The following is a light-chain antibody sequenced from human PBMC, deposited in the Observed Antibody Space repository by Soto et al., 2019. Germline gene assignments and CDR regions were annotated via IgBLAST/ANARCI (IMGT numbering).Light chain of an antibody. Sequence: DFVMTQSPDSLAVSLGERATIHCKSSQSVLYTSNNKNYLAWYQQKPGQPPKLLIYWASTRESGVPDRFSGSGFGTDFTLTISSLEAEDVAVYYCQQYLSPPQTFGQGTKVEIK. V-gene: IGKV4-1*01. CDR3: QQYLSPPQT. CDR1: QSVLYTSNNKNY. CDR2: WAS. J-gene: IGKJ1*01.